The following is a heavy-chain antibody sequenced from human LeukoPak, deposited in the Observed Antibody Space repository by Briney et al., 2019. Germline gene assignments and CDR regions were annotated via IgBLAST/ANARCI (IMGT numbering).Heavy chain of an antibody. V-gene: IGHV3-11*05. J-gene: IGHJ4*02. CDR3: ARDNGNKYYFDY. CDR2: ISSNSKYT. Sequence: PGGSLRLSCAASGFMFSNYLMSWIRQAAGKEMEWISYISSNSKYTKYADSVKGRFTISRDNAKKSLYLQMNSLRAVDTAVYYCARDNGNKYYFDYWGQGTLVTVSS. D-gene: IGHD2-8*01. CDR1: GFMFSNYL.